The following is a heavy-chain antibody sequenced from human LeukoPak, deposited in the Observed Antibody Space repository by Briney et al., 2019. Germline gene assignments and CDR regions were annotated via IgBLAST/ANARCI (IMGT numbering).Heavy chain of an antibody. CDR1: GITLSNYG. J-gene: IGHJ3*02. D-gene: IGHD3-10*01. CDR3: AKDRLELMVRGSDDAFDI. Sequence: AGGSLRLSCAVSGITLSNYGMSWVRQAPGKGLEWVSAISGSSGSTYYADSVKGRFTISRDNSKNTLYLQMNSLRAEDTAVYYCAKDRLELMVRGSDDAFDIWGQGTMVTVSS. CDR2: ISGSSGST. V-gene: IGHV3-23*01.